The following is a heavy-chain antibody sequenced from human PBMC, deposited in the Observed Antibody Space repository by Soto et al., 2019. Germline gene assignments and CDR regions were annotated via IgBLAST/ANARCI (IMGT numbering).Heavy chain of an antibody. CDR1: GGTFSSYT. V-gene: IGHV1-69*04. Sequence: SVKVSCKASGGTFSSYTISWVRQAPGQGLEWMGRIIPILGIANYAQKFQGRVTITADKSTSTAYMELSSLRSEDTAVYYCAREVRHSSSSVDFDYWGQGTRVTVSS. J-gene: IGHJ4*02. CDR3: AREVRHSSSSVDFDY. CDR2: IIPILGIA. D-gene: IGHD6-6*01.